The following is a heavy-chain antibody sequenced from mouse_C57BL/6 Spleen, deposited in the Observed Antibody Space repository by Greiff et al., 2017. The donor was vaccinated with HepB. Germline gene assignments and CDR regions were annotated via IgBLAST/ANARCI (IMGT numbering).Heavy chain of an antibody. D-gene: IGHD1-1*01. V-gene: IGHV1-82*01. CDR1: GYAFSSSW. Sequence: VQLQQSGPELVKPGASVKISCKASGYAFSSSWMNWVKQRPGKGLEWIGRIYPGDGDTNYNGKFKGKATLTADKSSSTAYMQLSSLKSEDSAVYFCARYGGRHYYAMDYWGQGTSVTVSS. CDR2: IYPGDGDT. CDR3: ARYGGRHYYAMDY. J-gene: IGHJ4*01.